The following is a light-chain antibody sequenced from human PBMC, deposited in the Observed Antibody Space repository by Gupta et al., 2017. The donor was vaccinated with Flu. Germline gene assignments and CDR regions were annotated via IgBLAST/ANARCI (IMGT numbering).Light chain of an antibody. J-gene: IGLJ2*01. V-gene: IGLV3-25*03. CDR2: KDT. Sequence: SLDFTHPSAVPVARGQSARITWPGDALPKQFAYWYQQRPGQAPLLLIYKDTERPSKIPSRFSGSSSGTRASLTSSAVQAEDEADYYCQSVDSGGHYGVFGGGTKLTVL. CDR3: QSVDSGGHYGV. CDR1: ALPKQF.